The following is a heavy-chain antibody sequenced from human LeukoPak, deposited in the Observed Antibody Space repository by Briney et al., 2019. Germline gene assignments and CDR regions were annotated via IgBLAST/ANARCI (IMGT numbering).Heavy chain of an antibody. CDR3: GRVGGRSKAAKGDAFDI. D-gene: IGHD6-6*01. CDR2: ISSGSTYM. V-gene: IGHV3-21*01. CDR1: GFTFSSYS. Sequence: GGSLRLSCTASGFTFSSYSMNWVRQAPGKELEWVSSISSGSTYMYYADSVKGRFTISRDNAQNSMYLQMNSLRAEDTAVYYCGRVGGRSKAAKGDAFDIWGQGTMVVVSS. J-gene: IGHJ3*02.